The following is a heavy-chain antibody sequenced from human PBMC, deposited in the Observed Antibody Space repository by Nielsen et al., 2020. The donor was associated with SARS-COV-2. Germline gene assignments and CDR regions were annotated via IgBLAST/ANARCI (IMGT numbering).Heavy chain of an antibody. CDR1: GYTLTELS. Sequence: ASVKVSCKVSGYTLTELSMHWVRQAPGQGLEWMGRIIPILGIANYAQKFQGRVTMTEDTSTDTAYMELSSLRSEDTAVYYCATVYMDVWGQGTTVTVSS. CDR3: ATVYMDV. V-gene: IGHV1-24*01. J-gene: IGHJ6*02. CDR2: IIPILGIA.